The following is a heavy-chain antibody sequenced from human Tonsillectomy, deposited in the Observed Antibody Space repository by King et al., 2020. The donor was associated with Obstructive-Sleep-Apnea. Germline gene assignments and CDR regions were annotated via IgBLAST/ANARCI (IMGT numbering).Heavy chain of an antibody. CDR1: GGSISSGSFY. J-gene: IGHJ4*02. Sequence: QLQESGPGLVKTSETLSLTCIVSGGSISSGSFYWGWIRQPPGKGLEWIGRIYYSWSTYYKPSTKSRVTIAVDTSKNQFSLKLNSVTAADTAGYYCGRAPQGLRLGELSRTFYFDYWGQGTLVTVSS. D-gene: IGHD3-16*02. CDR3: GRAPQGLRLGELSRTFYFDY. CDR2: IYYSWST. V-gene: IGHV4-39*07.